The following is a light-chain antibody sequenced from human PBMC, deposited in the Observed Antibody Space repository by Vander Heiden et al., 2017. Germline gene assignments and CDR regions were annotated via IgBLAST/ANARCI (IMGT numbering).Light chain of an antibody. V-gene: IGLV3-1*01. Sequence: SYELTQPPSVSVSPGQTASITCSGDKLGDNYASWYQQKPGQSPVLVIYLDTKRPSGIPERVSGSNSGNTATLTISGTQAVDEADYYCQAWDSRNDVVFGGGTKLTVL. CDR2: LDT. J-gene: IGLJ2*01. CDR3: QAWDSRNDVV. CDR1: KLGDNY.